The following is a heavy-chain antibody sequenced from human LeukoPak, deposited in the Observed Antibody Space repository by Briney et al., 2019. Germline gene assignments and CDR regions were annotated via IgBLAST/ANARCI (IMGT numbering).Heavy chain of an antibody. D-gene: IGHD1-26*01. CDR1: GFTFSSYA. J-gene: IGHJ4*02. V-gene: IGHV3-23*01. CDR3: ARDGPPYSGSSVFDY. Sequence: GGSLRLSCAASGFTFSSYAMSWVRQSPGKGLEWVAVISESGGYTYDADSVKGRFAISRDNFKNTLYLQMDSLRMEDTAVYYCARDGPPYSGSSVFDYRGQGTLVTVSS. CDR2: ISESGGYT.